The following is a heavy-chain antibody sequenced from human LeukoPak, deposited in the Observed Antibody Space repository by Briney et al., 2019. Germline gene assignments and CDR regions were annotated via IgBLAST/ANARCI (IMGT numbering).Heavy chain of an antibody. CDR2: IYTSGST. Sequence: KPSETLSLTCTVSGGSISTSYWSWIRQPAGRGLEWIGRIYTSGSTNYNPSLKSRVTMSVDASKNQFSLKVRSVTAADTAVYYCARGYSDSGTYHIDYWGQGTLVTVSS. J-gene: IGHJ4*02. CDR1: GGSISTSY. D-gene: IGHD3-10*01. V-gene: IGHV4-4*07. CDR3: ARGYSDSGTYHIDY.